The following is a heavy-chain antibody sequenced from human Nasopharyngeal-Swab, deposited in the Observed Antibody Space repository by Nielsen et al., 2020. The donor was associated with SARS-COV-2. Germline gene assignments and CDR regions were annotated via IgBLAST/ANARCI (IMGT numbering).Heavy chain of an antibody. V-gene: IGHV3-21*01. CDR3: ARLGTESYHYYSLDV. CDR1: GFNFTMYS. Sequence: AGSLTLSCATSGFNFTMYSMYWVRQAPGKGLEWVSSICSSSNYIYYADSVKGRFTISRDNTQKSLYLEMNSLGVEDTAVYYCARLGTESYHYYSLDVWGQGTTVTVSS. D-gene: IGHD1-1*01. J-gene: IGHJ6*02. CDR2: ICSSSNYI.